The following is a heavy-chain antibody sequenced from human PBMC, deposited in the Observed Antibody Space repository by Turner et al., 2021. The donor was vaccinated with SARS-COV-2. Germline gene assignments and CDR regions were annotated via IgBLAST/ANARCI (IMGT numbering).Heavy chain of an antibody. Sequence: QVQLVESGGGVVQPGRSLRLSCAASGFTLSRYGLHWVRQAPGKGLEWVGVILYDGSNKYYADSVKGRFTISRDNSKNTLYLQMNSLRAEDTAVYYCARDHYYDSSGYTLDAFDIWGQGTMVTISS. CDR1: GFTLSRYG. CDR2: ILYDGSNK. J-gene: IGHJ3*02. CDR3: ARDHYYDSSGYTLDAFDI. D-gene: IGHD3-22*01. V-gene: IGHV3-33*01.